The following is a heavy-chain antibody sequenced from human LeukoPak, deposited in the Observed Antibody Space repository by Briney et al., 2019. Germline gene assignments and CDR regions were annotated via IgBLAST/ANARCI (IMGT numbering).Heavy chain of an antibody. V-gene: IGHV3-23*01. CDR1: GFTFSNHA. CDR3: ARHVESWEPFDC. D-gene: IGHD1-26*01. J-gene: IGHJ4*02. Sequence: PGGSLRLSCAASGFTFSNHAMSWVRQAPGRGLEWVSTVTGDGDSTYYADSVRGRLSISRDNSKNTLSLQMNSLRADDTAMYYCARHVESWEPFDCWGQGALVTVPS. CDR2: VTGDGDST.